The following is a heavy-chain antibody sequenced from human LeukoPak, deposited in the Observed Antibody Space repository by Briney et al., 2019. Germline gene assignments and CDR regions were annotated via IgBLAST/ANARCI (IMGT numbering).Heavy chain of an antibody. V-gene: IGHV4-30-2*02. J-gene: IGHJ5*02. CDR2: IYNSGNT. D-gene: IGHD6-13*01. CDR3: ARSYSSSWSSNWFDP. CDR1: GGSITSGGYS. Sequence: SETLSLTCAVSGGSITSGGYSWSWIRQPPGKGLEWIAYIYNSGNTYYNPSLKSRVTISVDRSKNQFSLKLSSVTAADTAVYYCARSYSSSWSSNWFDPWGQGTLVTVSS.